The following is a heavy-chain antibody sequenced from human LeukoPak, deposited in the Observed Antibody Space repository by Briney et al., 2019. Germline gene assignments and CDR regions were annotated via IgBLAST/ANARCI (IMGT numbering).Heavy chain of an antibody. V-gene: IGHV4-59*01. D-gene: IGHD2-15*01. CDR2: IYYSGST. CDR3: ARGSVVVAATGSPDFDY. J-gene: IGHJ4*02. CDR1: GGSISSYY. Sequence: SETLSLTCTVSGGSISSYYWSWIRQPPGKGLEWIGYIYYSGSTNHNPSLKSRVNISVGTSKNQFSLKLSSVTAADTAVYYCARGSVVVAATGSPDFDYWGQGTLVTVSS.